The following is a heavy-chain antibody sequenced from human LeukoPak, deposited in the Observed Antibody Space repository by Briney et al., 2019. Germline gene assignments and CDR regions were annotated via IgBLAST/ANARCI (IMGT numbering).Heavy chain of an antibody. D-gene: IGHD3-22*01. CDR3: ARGAYYYDSSGYYSNYYYYYMDV. J-gene: IGHJ6*03. CDR2: INHSGST. Sequence: SETLSLTCAVYGGSFSGYYWSWIRQPPGKGLEWIGEINHSGSTNYNPSLKSRVTISVDTSKNQFSLKLSSATAADTAVYYCARGAYYYDSSGYYSNYYYYYMDVWGKGTTVTVSS. V-gene: IGHV4-34*01. CDR1: GGSFSGYY.